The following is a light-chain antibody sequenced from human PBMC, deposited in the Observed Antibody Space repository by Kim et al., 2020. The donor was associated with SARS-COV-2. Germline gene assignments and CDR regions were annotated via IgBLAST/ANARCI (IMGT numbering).Light chain of an antibody. CDR3: QESYSNDT. Sequence: LSASVGDRVTITCRASQSISTYLSWYQQKPGKAPKSLIYAAASLQTGVPSRFSGSVSGTDFTLTISSLQPEDFATYYCQESYSNDTFGQGTKLEI. CDR2: AAA. V-gene: IGKV1-39*01. CDR1: QSISTY. J-gene: IGKJ2*01.